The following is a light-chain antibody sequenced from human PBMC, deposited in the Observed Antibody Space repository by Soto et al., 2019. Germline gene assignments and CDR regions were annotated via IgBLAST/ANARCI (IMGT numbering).Light chain of an antibody. CDR3: QQYNNWPLG. CDR1: HSVNSD. Sequence: EIVMTQSPATLSVSPGERATLSCRASHSVNSDLAWYQQKPGQAPRLLIHDASTRATGIPVRFSASGSGTEFTLTISSLQSADFAIYYCQQYNNWPLGFGGGTKVEIK. CDR2: DAS. J-gene: IGKJ4*01. V-gene: IGKV3-15*01.